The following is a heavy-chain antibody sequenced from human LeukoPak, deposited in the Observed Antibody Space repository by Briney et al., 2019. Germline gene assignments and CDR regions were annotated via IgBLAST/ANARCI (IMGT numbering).Heavy chain of an antibody. CDR3: ARVASYYGSGRNYYYYMDV. J-gene: IGHJ6*03. CDR2: IKQDGSEK. Sequence: GGSLRLSCAASGFTFSSYWMSWVRQAPGKGLEWVANIKQDGSEKYYVDSVKGRFTISRDNAKNSLYLQMNSLRAEDTAVYYCARVASYYGSGRNYYYYMDVWGKGTTVTVSS. CDR1: GFTFSSYW. V-gene: IGHV3-7*01. D-gene: IGHD3-10*01.